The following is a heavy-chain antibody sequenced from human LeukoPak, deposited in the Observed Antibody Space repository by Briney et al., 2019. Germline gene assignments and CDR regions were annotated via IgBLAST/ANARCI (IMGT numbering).Heavy chain of an antibody. V-gene: IGHV4-39*07. CDR2: IYYSGST. D-gene: IGHD1-26*01. Sequence: SETLSLTCTVSGGSISSYYWGWIRQPPGKGLEWIGSIYYSGSTYYNPSLKSRVTISVDTSKNQFSLKLSSVTAADTAVYSCARDSRGSYDWFDPWGQGTLVTVSS. J-gene: IGHJ5*02. CDR1: GGSISSYY. CDR3: ARDSRGSYDWFDP.